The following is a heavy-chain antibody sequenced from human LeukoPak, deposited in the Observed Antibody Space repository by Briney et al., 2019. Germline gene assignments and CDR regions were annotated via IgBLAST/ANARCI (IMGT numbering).Heavy chain of an antibody. D-gene: IGHD7-27*01. CDR1: GFIFSHYG. V-gene: IGHV3-23*01. Sequence: GGSLRLSCAASGFIFSHYGMNWVRQAPGKGLEWVSGITGRSTTYYADSVKGRFTISRDNPKNMVWLQINSPTAEDTATYYCAKDGNWARFEDWGQGTLVTVSS. J-gene: IGHJ4*02. CDR2: ITGRSTT. CDR3: AKDGNWARFED.